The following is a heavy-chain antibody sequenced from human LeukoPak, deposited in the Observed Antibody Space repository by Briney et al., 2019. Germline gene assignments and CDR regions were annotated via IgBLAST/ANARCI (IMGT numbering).Heavy chain of an antibody. CDR3: ATSGGDGYNYY. CDR1: GYTFIGYY. V-gene: IGHV1-2*06. J-gene: IGHJ4*02. CDR2: IDPNSGGT. D-gene: IGHD5-24*01. Sequence: ASVKVSCKASGYTFIGYYMHWVRLAPGQGLEWMGRIDPNSGGTNYAQKFQGRVTMTRDTSISTAYMELSRLTSDDTAVYYCATSGGDGYNYYWGQGTLVTVSS.